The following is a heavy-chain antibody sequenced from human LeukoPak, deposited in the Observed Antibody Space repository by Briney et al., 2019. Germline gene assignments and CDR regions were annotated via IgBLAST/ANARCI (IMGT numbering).Heavy chain of an antibody. CDR1: DDSISDYY. CDR2: IYYSGST. CDR3: ARVEMATTNWFDP. J-gene: IGHJ5*02. D-gene: IGHD5-24*01. V-gene: IGHV4-59*01. Sequence: SETLSLTCTVSDDSISDYYRGWIRQPPGKGLEWIGYIYYSGSTNYNPSLKSRVTISVDTSKNQFSLKLSSVTAADTAVYYCARVEMATTNWFDPWGQGTLVTVSS.